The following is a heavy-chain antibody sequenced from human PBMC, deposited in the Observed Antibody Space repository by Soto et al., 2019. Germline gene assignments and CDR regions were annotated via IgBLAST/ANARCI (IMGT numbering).Heavy chain of an antibody. Sequence: GASVKVSCKASGYTFTSYAMHWVRQAPGQGLEWMGWINADNGNTKYAQKLQGRVTMTTDTSTSTAYMELRSLRSDDTAVYYCARDGLDYYYGMDVWGQGTTVTVSS. V-gene: IGHV1-18*01. CDR2: INADNGNT. CDR1: GYTFTSYA. J-gene: IGHJ6*02. CDR3: ARDGLDYYYGMDV.